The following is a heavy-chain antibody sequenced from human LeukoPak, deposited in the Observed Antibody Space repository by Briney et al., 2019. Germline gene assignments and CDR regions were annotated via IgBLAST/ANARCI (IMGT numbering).Heavy chain of an antibody. CDR1: GFNFSKND. J-gene: IGHJ4*02. V-gene: IGHV3-13*01. CDR2: IGVGGDT. Sequence: GGSLRLSCVASGFNFSKNDMHWVRQTTERGLEWVSAIGVGGDTYYADPVKGRFTISRENGKNSVYLQMNSLRAGDTAVYFCAKALDYNGLRGEGGSFDCWGQGALVTVSS. CDR3: AKALDYNGLRGEGGSFDC. D-gene: IGHD4-11*01.